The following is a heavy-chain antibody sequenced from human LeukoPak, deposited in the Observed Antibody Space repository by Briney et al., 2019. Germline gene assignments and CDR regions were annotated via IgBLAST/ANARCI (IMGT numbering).Heavy chain of an antibody. J-gene: IGHJ4*02. CDR1: RFTFSSYG. Sequence: GGSLRLSCAASRFTFSSYGMHWVRQAPGKGLEWVAVIWYDGSNKYYADSVKGRFTISRDNSKNTLYLQMNSLRAEDTAVYYCARGSYNILSGFDYWGQGTLVSVSS. CDR2: IWYDGSNK. CDR3: ARGSYNILSGFDY. V-gene: IGHV3-33*01. D-gene: IGHD3-9*01.